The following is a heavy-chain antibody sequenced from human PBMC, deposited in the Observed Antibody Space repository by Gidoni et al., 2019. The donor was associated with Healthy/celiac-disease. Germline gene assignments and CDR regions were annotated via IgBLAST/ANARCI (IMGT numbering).Heavy chain of an antibody. J-gene: IGHJ4*02. V-gene: IGHV4-34*01. CDR1: GGSFSGYY. D-gene: IGHD2-15*01. CDR2: INHSGST. Sequence: QVQLQQWGAGLLKPSETLSLTCAVYGGSFSGYYWSWIRQPPGKGLEWSGEINHSGSTNYNPSLKSRVTISVDTSKNQFSLKLSSVTAADTAVYYCARGSASCSGGSCHSHFDYWGQGTLVTVSS. CDR3: ARGSASCSGGSCHSHFDY.